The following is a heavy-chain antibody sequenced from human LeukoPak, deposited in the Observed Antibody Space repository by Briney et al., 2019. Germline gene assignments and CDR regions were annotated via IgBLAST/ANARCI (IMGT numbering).Heavy chain of an antibody. CDR3: VRDQGNVDTDLF. CDR2: LYTSGST. V-gene: IGHV4-4*07. D-gene: IGHD5-18*01. J-gene: IGHJ4*02. Sequence: SETVSLTCSVSGGSISDYYWSWVRQPAGKGLGWIGSLYTSGSTNYSPSLRSRATMSVDTSKNQLSLEMSSVTAADTAVYYCVRDQGNVDTDLFWRQGTVATVSS. CDR1: GGSISDYY.